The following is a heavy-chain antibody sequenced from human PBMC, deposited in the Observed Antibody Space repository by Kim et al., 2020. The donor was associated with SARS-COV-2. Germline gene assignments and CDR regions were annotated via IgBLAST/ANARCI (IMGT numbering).Heavy chain of an antibody. CDR3: AKVDRYGSGIFS. Sequence: GGSLRLSCAASGFTLSSSAMSWVRQAPGKGLEWVSSLTTGVGITYYADSVKGRFTISRDNSKNTVYLQMNSLRAEDTAIYYCAKVDRYGSGIFSWGQGTMVTVSS. CDR1: GFTLSSSA. J-gene: IGHJ3*01. CDR2: LTTGVGIT. V-gene: IGHV3-23*01. D-gene: IGHD3-10*01.